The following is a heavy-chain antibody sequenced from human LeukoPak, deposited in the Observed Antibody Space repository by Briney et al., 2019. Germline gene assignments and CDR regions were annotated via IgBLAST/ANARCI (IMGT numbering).Heavy chain of an antibody. J-gene: IGHJ4*02. CDR1: GYSFTSYW. D-gene: IGHD2-2*01. V-gene: IGHV5-51*01. CDR3: ARAPLGYCSSTSCYGSIAADY. Sequence: GESLKISCKGSGYSFTSYWIGWVRQMPEKGLEWMGIIHPGDSDTRYSPSFQGQVTISADKSISTAYLQWSSLKASDTAMYYCARAPLGYCSSTSCYGSIAADYWGQGTLVTVSS. CDR2: IHPGDSDT.